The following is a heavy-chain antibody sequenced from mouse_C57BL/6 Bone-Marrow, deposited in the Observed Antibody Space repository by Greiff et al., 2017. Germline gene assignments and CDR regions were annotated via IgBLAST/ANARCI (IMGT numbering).Heavy chain of an antibody. J-gene: IGHJ4*01. Sequence: EVHLVESGGGLVQPKGSLKLSCAASGFSFNTYAMNWVRQAPGKGLEWVARIRSKSNNYATYYADSVKDRFTISRDDSESMLYLQMNNLKTEDTAMYYCVRHEVVDYAMDYWGQGTSVTVSS. CDR2: IRSKSNNYAT. CDR1: GFSFNTYA. V-gene: IGHV10-1*01. CDR3: VRHEVVDYAMDY. D-gene: IGHD1-1*02.